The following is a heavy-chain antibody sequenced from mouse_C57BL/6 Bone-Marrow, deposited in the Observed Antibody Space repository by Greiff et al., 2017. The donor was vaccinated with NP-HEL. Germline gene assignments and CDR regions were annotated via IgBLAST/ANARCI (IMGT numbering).Heavy chain of an antibody. CDR2: IHPSDSDT. CDR3: ARTTTVVAPYAMDY. CDR1: GYTFTSYW. D-gene: IGHD1-1*01. Sequence: QVQLQQPGAELVKPGASVKVSCKASGYTFTSYWMHWVKQRPGQGLEWIGRIHPSDSDTNYNQKFKGKATLTVDKSSSTAYMQLSSLTSEHSAVYYCARTTTVVAPYAMDYWGQGTSVTVSS. V-gene: IGHV1-74*01. J-gene: IGHJ4*01.